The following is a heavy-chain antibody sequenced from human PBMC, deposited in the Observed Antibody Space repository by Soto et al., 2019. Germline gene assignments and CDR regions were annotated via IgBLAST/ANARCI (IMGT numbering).Heavy chain of an antibody. J-gene: IGHJ6*02. CDR2: INPSGGST. Sequence: ASVKVSCKASGYTFTSYYMHWVRQAPGQGLEWMGIINPSGGSTTYAQKFQGRVTMTRDMSTSTVYMELSSLRSDDTAVYYCAREEVAATQGAYYHYYAMDVWGQGTTVTVSS. CDR3: AREEVAATQGAYYHYYAMDV. V-gene: IGHV1-46*01. CDR1: GYTFTSYY. D-gene: IGHD2-15*01.